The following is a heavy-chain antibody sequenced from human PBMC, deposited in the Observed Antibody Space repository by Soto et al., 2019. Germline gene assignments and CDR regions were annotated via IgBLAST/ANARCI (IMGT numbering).Heavy chain of an antibody. V-gene: IGHV3-23*01. J-gene: IGHJ6*02. Sequence: GGSLRLSCAASGFTFSSYAMSWVRQAPGKGLEWVSAISGSGGSTYYADSVKGRFTISRDNSKNTLYLQMNSLRAEDTAVYYCAKVEYYYGSGSYYNLHYYGMDVWGQGTTVTVSS. CDR1: GFTFSSYA. CDR3: AKVEYYYGSGSYYNLHYYGMDV. CDR2: ISGSGGST. D-gene: IGHD3-10*01.